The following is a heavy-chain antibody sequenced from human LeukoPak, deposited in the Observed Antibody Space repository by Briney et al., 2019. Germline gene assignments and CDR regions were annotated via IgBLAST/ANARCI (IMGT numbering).Heavy chain of an antibody. CDR3: AKGGYDSSGYYYY. J-gene: IGHJ4*02. D-gene: IGHD3-22*01. Sequence: ASVKVSCKASGYTFTGYYMHWVRQAPGQGLEWMGRINPNSGGTNYAQKFQGRVTMTRDTSISTAYMELSRLRSDDTAAYYCAKGGYDSSGYYYYWGQGTLVTVSS. CDR1: GYTFTGYY. V-gene: IGHV1-2*06. CDR2: INPNSGGT.